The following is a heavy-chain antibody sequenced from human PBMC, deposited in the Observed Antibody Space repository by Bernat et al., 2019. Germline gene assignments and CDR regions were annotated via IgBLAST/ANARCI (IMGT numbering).Heavy chain of an antibody. V-gene: IGHV1-69*01. CDR3: GACGVVVPAAMFGFDA. Sequence: QVQLVQSGAEVKKPGSSVKVSCKASGGTFSSYAISWVRQTPGQGLEWMGGIIPIFGTANYAQKFHSRDTITSDESTGTAYSVLSSLRSAETDVYHCGACGVVVPAAMFGFDAWGQGTLVPVPS. D-gene: IGHD2-2*01. CDR2: IIPIFGTA. J-gene: IGHJ5*02. CDR1: GGTFSSYA.